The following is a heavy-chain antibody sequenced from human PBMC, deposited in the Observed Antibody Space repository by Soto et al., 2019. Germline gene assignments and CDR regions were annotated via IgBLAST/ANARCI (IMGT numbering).Heavy chain of an antibody. CDR1: GFTFSSYG. CDR2: IWYDGSNK. J-gene: IGHJ4*02. V-gene: IGHV3-33*01. D-gene: IGHD3-22*01. CDR3: ARGSLSIGSSGYYYVFDY. Sequence: QVQLVESGGGVVQPGRSLRLSCAASGFTFSSYGMHWVRQAPGKGLEWVAVIWYDGSNKYYADSVKGRFTISRDNSKNTLYLQMNSLRAEDTAVYYCARGSLSIGSSGYYYVFDYWGQGTLVTVSS.